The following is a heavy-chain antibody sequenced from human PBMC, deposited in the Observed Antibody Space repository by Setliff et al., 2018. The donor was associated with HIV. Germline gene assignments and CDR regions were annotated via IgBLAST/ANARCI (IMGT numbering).Heavy chain of an antibody. CDR2: INPTGGGT. CDR1: GYTFTGYY. D-gene: IGHD3-16*01. J-gene: IGHJ4*02. V-gene: IGHV1-46*01. Sequence: GASVKVSCKASGYTFTGYYMHWVRQAPGQGLEWMGWINPTGGGTNYAQKFQGRVTMTRDTSTSTVYMELSSLRSEDTAVYYCARDRTAGYNYDYGYWGQGTLVTVSS. CDR3: ARDRTAGYNYDYGY.